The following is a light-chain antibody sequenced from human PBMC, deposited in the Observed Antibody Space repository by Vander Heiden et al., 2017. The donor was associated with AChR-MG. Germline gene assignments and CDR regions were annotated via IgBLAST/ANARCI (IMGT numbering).Light chain of an antibody. CDR1: QSVSTF. CDR3: QQRHTWPWT. J-gene: IGKJ1*01. V-gene: IGKV3-11*01. CDR2: DSS. Sequence: EIVLTQSPATLSLSPGERGTLSCRASQSVSTFLAWYQQKPGQAPRLLIYDSSNRATGIPARFSGSGSGTDFTLTISSLEPEDFGVYYCQQRHTWPWTFGQGTKVEVK.